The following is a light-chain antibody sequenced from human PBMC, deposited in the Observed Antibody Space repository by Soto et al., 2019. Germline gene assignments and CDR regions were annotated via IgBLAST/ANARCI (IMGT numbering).Light chain of an antibody. V-gene: IGKV3-20*01. CDR2: GAR. CDR1: QSISSSY. J-gene: IGKJ1*01. CDR3: QQCDSSPCT. Sequence: EIVLTQSPGTLSLTPGERATLSCRASQSISSSYLAWYQQKPGQAPRLLIYGARSRATGIPDRFSGSGSGTDFSLTISSLEPEDFAVYYCQQCDSSPCTFGQGTKVEIK.